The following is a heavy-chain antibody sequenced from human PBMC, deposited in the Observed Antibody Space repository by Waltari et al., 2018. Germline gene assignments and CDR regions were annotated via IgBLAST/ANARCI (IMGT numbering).Heavy chain of an antibody. V-gene: IGHV4-31*03. D-gene: IGHD3-10*01. Sequence: QVQLQESGPGLVKPSQTLSLTCPVSGGSISSGGYSWSWIRQHPGKGLEWIGSIYYSGSTYYNPSLKIRVTISVDTSKNQFSLKLSSVTAADTAVYYCARVTTRGYKGSGTDYWGQGTLVTVSS. CDR2: IYYSGST. CDR1: GGSISSGGYS. CDR3: ARVTTRGYKGSGTDY. J-gene: IGHJ4*02.